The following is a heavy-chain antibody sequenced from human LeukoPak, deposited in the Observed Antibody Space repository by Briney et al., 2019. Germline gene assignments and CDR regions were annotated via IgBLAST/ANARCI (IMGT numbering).Heavy chain of an antibody. CDR1: GFTFDDYA. CDR2: ISWNSGSI. J-gene: IGHJ4*02. D-gene: IGHD4-17*01. Sequence: PGGSLRLSCAASGFTFDDYAMHWGRQAPGKGLEWVPGISWNSGSIGYADSVKARFTISRANAKNSLYLQMNSLRAEDTALYYSAKLSTYYGDYAGAWDYCGQGPLVTVSS. V-gene: IGHV3-9*01. CDR3: AKLSTYYGDYAGAWDY.